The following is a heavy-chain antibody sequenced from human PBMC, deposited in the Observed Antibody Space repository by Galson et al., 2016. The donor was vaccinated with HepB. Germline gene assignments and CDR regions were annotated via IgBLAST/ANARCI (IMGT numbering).Heavy chain of an antibody. V-gene: IGHV4-39*01. Sequence: ETLSLTCTVSSGSISSSRYYWGWIRQPPGRGLEWIGSVYYSGTAYYDPSLKSRVSLSVDTFKNQFSLRLSSVTAGDTAVYFCASHCGGDCYNNLADAFDIWGRGTMVTVSS. CDR2: VYYSGTA. CDR1: SGSISSSRYY. D-gene: IGHD2-21*01. CDR3: ASHCGGDCYNNLADAFDI. J-gene: IGHJ3*02.